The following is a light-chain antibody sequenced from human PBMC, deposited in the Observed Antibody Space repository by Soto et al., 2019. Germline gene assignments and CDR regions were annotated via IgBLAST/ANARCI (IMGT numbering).Light chain of an antibody. CDR3: TSYAGGYEHCV. Sequence: QSALTQPPSASGSPGQSVTISCTGTSSDIGKYNYVSWYQQHPGKAPKLVIFEVTKRPSGVPDRFSGSKSGITASLTVSGLQAEDEADYYCTSYAGGYEHCVFGTGTKLTVL. J-gene: IGLJ1*01. CDR1: SSDIGKYNY. V-gene: IGLV2-8*01. CDR2: EVT.